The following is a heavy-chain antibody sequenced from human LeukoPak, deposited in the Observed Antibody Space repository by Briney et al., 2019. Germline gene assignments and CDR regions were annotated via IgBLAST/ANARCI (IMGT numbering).Heavy chain of an antibody. D-gene: IGHD3-3*01. Sequence: GGSLRLSCAASGFTFGDYYMSWIRRAPGKGLEWVSYISSSGSTIYYADSVKGRFTISRDNAKNSLYLQMNSLRAEDTAVYYCARWNFDFWSGYYPYFDYWGQGTLVTVSS. J-gene: IGHJ4*02. V-gene: IGHV3-11*04. CDR1: GFTFGDYY. CDR2: ISSSGSTI. CDR3: ARWNFDFWSGYYPYFDY.